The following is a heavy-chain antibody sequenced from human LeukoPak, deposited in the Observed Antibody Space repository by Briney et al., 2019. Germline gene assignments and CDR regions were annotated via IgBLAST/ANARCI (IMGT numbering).Heavy chain of an antibody. D-gene: IGHD3-16*01. V-gene: IGHV4-34*01. CDR3: AKKKVDVMGNQYYYYYGLDV. Sequence: KTSETLSLTCAVYGGSFSGYYWSWIRQPPGKGLEWIGEINHSGINHFNPSLKSRVTISADTSKKQVFLNLSSVTAADTAVYYCAKKKVDVMGNQYYYYYGLDVWGQGTTVTVSS. J-gene: IGHJ6*02. CDR1: GGSFSGYY. CDR2: INHSGIN.